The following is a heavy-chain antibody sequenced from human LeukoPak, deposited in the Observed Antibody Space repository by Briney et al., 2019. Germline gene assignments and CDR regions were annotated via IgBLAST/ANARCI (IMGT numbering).Heavy chain of an antibody. CDR1: GYTFTNYN. CDR3: ARALGPAQISYGMDV. CDR2: ISSTSNYI. J-gene: IGHJ6*02. Sequence: GGSLRLSCAASGYTFTNYNMYWVRQAPGKGLEWVSSISSTSNYIYYADSVRGRFTISRDSAKNSLYLQMNSLRAEDTALYYCARALGPAQISYGMDVWGQGPTAPVS. V-gene: IGHV3-21*06.